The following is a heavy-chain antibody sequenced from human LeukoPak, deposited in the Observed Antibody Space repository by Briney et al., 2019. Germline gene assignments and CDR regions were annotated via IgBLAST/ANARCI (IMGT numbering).Heavy chain of an antibody. Sequence: GGSLRLSCAASGFTFSSYWMSWVRQAPGKGLEWVANIKQDGSEKYYVDSVKGRFTISRDNAKNSLYLQMNSLRAEDTAVYYCASNRIAVAANDAFDTWGQGTMVAVSS. CDR3: ASNRIAVAANDAFDT. CDR1: GFTFSSYW. CDR2: IKQDGSEK. D-gene: IGHD6-19*01. J-gene: IGHJ3*02. V-gene: IGHV3-7*01.